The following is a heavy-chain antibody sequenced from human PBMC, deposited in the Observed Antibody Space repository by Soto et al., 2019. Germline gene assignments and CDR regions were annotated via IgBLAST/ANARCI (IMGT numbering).Heavy chain of an antibody. CDR3: ARHSGVAEDGTD. Sequence: GESLKISCKGSGYSFTTNWIGWVRQMPGKGLEWMWVIYPGDSDTRYSPSFQGQVAISADKSIITAYLQWSSLKASDTAMYYCARHSGVAEDGTDWGQGTLVTVSS. J-gene: IGHJ1*01. CDR2: IYPGDSDT. D-gene: IGHD6-13*01. CDR1: GYSFTTNW. V-gene: IGHV5-51*01.